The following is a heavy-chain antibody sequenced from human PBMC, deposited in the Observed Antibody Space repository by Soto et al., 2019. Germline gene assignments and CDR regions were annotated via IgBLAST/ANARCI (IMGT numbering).Heavy chain of an antibody. CDR1: GFPFRTSY. CDR2: INPDGTNT. D-gene: IGHD2-8*01. J-gene: IGHJ4*02. CDR3: ARGYNGGFDY. Sequence: PGGSLRLSCAASGFPFRTSYMHWVRQAPGEGLVWVSRINPDGTNTYYADSVKGRFTISRDNAENSLDLQMNSLRAEDTAVYYCARGYNGGFDYWSQGALVTVSS. V-gene: IGHV3-74*01.